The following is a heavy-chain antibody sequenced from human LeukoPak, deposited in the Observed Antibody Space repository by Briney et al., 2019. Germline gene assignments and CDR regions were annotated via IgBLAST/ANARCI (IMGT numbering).Heavy chain of an antibody. CDR2: INHSGSN. CDR1: GGSFSGYY. D-gene: IGHD3-9*01. J-gene: IGHJ4*02. V-gene: IGHV4-34*01. CDR3: ARGVLRYFDWLLTLDY. Sequence: SETLSLTCAVYGGSFSGYYWSWIRQPPGKGLEWIGEINHSGSNNYNPSLKSRVTISVDTYKNQFSLKLSSVTAADADVYYCARGVLRYFDWLLTLDYWGQGTMVTVSS.